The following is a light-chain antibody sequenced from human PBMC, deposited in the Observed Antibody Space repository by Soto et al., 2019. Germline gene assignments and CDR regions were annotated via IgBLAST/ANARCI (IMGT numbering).Light chain of an antibody. CDR2: AAS. CDR1: QSISSY. V-gene: IGKV1-39*01. CDR3: QQSYSTPP. J-gene: IGKJ1*01. Sequence: DIQMTQSPSSLSASVGDRVTITCRASQSISSYLNWYQQKPGKAPKLLIYAASSLQSGVPSRFSGSGSGTEFTLTISRLQPEDFATYYCQQSYSTPPFGQGTKVEIK.